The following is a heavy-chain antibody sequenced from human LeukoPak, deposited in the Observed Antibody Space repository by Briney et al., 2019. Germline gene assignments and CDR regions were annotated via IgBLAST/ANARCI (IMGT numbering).Heavy chain of an antibody. D-gene: IGHD3-10*01. V-gene: IGHV1-69*06. Sequence: PVKVSCKASGGTFSSYAISWVRQAPGQGLEWMGGIIPIFGTANYAQKFQGRVTITADKSTSTAYMELSSLRSEDTAVYYCARARVTMVREIPNPNWFDPWGQGTLVTVSS. CDR3: ARARVTMVREIPNPNWFDP. J-gene: IGHJ5*02. CDR2: IIPIFGTA. CDR1: GGTFSSYA.